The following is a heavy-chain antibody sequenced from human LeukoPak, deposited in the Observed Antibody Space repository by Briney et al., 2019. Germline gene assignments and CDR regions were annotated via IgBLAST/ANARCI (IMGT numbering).Heavy chain of an antibody. J-gene: IGHJ4*02. CDR1: GGSVSISAYH. D-gene: IGHD3-10*01. V-gene: IGHV4-39*01. CDR2: IYYSGTT. CDR3: ARYVVYGSGKYYFDY. Sequence: SETLSLTCTVSGGSVSISAYHWGWIRQPPGKGLEWIGSIYYSGTTFYNPSLESRVTVAIDTSKDQFSLKLTSEAAADTAVYLCARYVVYGSGKYYFDYWGQGSLVSVSS.